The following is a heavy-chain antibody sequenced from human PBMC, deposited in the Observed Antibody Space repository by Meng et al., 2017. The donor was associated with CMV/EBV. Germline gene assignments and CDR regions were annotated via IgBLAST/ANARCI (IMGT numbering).Heavy chain of an antibody. Sequence: GESLKISCAASGFSFDYYWMSWVRQAPGMGLEWVANINQNGAEKYYLDSVKGRFPISRDNAQNSVYLQMNSLRAEDTAVNFGAMFSTYCGGDCSLDSEYWGQGTLVTVSS. J-gene: IGHJ4*02. CDR3: AMFSTYCGGDCSLDSEY. CDR1: GFSFDYYW. CDR2: INQNGAEK. V-gene: IGHV3-7*01. D-gene: IGHD2-21*01.